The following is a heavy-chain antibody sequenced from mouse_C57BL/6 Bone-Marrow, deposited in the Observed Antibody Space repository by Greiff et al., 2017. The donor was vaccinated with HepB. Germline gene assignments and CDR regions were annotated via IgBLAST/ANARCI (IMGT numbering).Heavy chain of an antibody. CDR2: ISSGGSYT. CDR1: GFTFSSYG. CDR3: ARQTPDYYGSSGYAMDY. Sequence: EVKLVESGGDLVKPGGSLKLSCAASGFTFSSYGMSWVRQTPDKRLEWVATISSGGSYTYYPDSVKGRFPISRDNAKNTLYLQIISLKSEDTAMYYCARQTPDYYGSSGYAMDYWGQGTSVTVSS. J-gene: IGHJ4*01. V-gene: IGHV5-6*01. D-gene: IGHD1-1*01.